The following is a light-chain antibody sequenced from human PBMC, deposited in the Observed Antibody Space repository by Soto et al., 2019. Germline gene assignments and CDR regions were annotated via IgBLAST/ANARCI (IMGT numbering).Light chain of an antibody. V-gene: IGKV1-5*03. CDR3: QPYASFWT. Sequence: DIQMTQSPSTLSASVGDRVTITCRATQSISNSLAWYQQKPGKAPKLLIYKASSLESGVPSRFSGSGSGTEFTLTITSLQPDEFAAYYCQPYASFWTFGQGTKVEIK. CDR1: QSISNS. J-gene: IGKJ1*01. CDR2: KAS.